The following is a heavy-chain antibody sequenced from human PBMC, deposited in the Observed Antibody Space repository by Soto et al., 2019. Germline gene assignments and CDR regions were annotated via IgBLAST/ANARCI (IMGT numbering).Heavy chain of an antibody. J-gene: IGHJ4*02. V-gene: IGHV1-69*05. CDR1: GGTFSSYA. CDR3: ARDREYSSGWYSY. Sequence: SVKVSCKASGGTFSSYAISWVRQAPGQGLEWMGGIIPIFGTANYAQKFQGRVTITTDTSTSTAYMELRSLRSDDTAVYYCARDREYSSGWYSYWGQGTLVTVSS. D-gene: IGHD6-19*01. CDR2: IIPIFGTA.